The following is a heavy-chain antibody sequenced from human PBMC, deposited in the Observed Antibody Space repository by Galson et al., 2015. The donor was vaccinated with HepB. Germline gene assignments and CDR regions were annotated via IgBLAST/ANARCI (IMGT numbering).Heavy chain of an antibody. CDR3: ALIQVGATDY. Sequence: PALVKPPQTLTLTCTFSGFSLSTSGMRVSWIRQPPGKALEWLARIDWDDDKFYSTSLKTRLTISKDTSKNQVVLTMTNMDPVDTATYYCALIQVGATDYWGQGTLVTVSS. CDR1: GFSLSTSGMR. CDR2: IDWDDDK. J-gene: IGHJ4*02. V-gene: IGHV2-70*04. D-gene: IGHD1-26*01.